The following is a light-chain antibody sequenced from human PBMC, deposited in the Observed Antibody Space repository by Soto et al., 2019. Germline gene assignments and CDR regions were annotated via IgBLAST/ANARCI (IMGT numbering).Light chain of an antibody. J-gene: IGLJ3*02. CDR2: INYDGTH. CDR3: QSLGTGIQV. V-gene: IGLV4-69*01. CDR1: SGYSTYA. Sequence: QLVLTQSPPASAPLGAPVKLTSPLGSGYSTYAIAWHQQQSGKGPRFLTKINYDGTHSKGDGFYDRFSGSSSGAERHLTIYSLQSEDEADYYCQSLGTGIQVFGGGTKLTVL.